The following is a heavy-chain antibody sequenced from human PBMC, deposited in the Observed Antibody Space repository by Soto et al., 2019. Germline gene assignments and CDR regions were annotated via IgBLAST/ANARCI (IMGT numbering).Heavy chain of an antibody. CDR3: ARRKAAAGTFLSFYYYGMDV. CDR1: GGSFSGYY. D-gene: IGHD6-13*01. CDR2: INHSGST. V-gene: IGHV4-34*01. Sequence: SETLSLTCAVYGGSFSGYYWSWIRQPPGKGLGWIGEINHSGSTNYNPSLKSRVTISVDTSKNQFSLKLSSVTAADTAVYYCARRKAAAGTFLSFYYYGMDVWGRGTTVT. J-gene: IGHJ6*02.